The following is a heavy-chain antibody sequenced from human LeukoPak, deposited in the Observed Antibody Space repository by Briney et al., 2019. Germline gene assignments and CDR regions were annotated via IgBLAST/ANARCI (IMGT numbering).Heavy chain of an antibody. CDR1: GGSFSGYY. V-gene: IGHV4-34*01. CDR2: INHSGST. D-gene: IGHD6-19*01. CDR3: ARGRVSSGWYGDALDI. Sequence: SETLSLTCAVYGGSFSGYYWSWIRQPPGKGLEWIGEINHSGSTNYNPSLKSRVTISVDTSKNQFSLKLSSVTAADTAVYYCARGRVSSGWYGDALDIWGQGTMVTVSS. J-gene: IGHJ3*02.